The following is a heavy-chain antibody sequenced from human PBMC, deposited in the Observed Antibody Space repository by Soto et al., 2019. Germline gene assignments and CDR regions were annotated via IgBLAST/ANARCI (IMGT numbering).Heavy chain of an antibody. D-gene: IGHD3-9*01. CDR3: ARDQYYDILPGYYVYWYFDL. V-gene: IGHV1-69*13. CDR2: IIPIFGTA. CDR1: GGTFSSYA. J-gene: IGHJ2*01. Sequence: SVKVSCKASGGTFSSYAISWVRQAPGQGLEWMGGIIPIFGTANYAQKFQGRVTITADESTSTAYMELSSLRSEDTAVYYCARDQYYDILPGYYVYWYFDLWGRGTLVTVS.